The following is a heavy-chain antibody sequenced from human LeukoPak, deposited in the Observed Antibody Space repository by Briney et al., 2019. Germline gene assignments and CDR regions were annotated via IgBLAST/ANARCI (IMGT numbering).Heavy chain of an antibody. Sequence: ASVKVSCKASGGTFSSYAISWVRQAPGQGLEWMGGIIPIFGTANYAQKFQGRVTITADESTSTAYMELSSLRSEDTAVYYCARGKVPAGIYWFDPWGQGTLVTVSS. J-gene: IGHJ5*02. CDR1: GGTFSSYA. V-gene: IGHV1-69*13. CDR3: ARGKVPAGIYWFDP. D-gene: IGHD2-2*01. CDR2: IIPIFGTA.